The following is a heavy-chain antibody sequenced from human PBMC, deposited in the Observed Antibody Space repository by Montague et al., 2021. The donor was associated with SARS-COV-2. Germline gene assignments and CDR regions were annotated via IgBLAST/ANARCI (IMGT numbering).Heavy chain of an antibody. V-gene: IGHV4-34*01. D-gene: IGHD3-22*01. CDR1: GGSFSGYY. CDR3: ARVPDYYDSSGYYLDAFDI. Sequence: SDTVSPTPALYGGSFSGYYWSWIRQPPGKGLEWIGEINHSGSINYNPSRKSRVTISVDTSKNQFSLKLSSVTAADTAVYYCARVPDYYDSSGYYLDAFDIWGQGTMVTVSS. CDR2: INHSGSI. J-gene: IGHJ3*02.